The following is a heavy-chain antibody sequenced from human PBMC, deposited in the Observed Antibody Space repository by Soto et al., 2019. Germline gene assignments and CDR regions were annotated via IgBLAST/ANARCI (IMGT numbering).Heavy chain of an antibody. CDR2: VYVTGTGT. Sequence: ASVKVSCKASGYPFTTYHLHWVRQAPGQGLEWMGVVYVTGTGTRSAQKFQGRLTMTRDRSTSTVYMELSSLRSEDTAVYYCARPEGYGSGSYYFDSWGQGTLVTVSS. J-gene: IGHJ4*02. CDR3: ARPEGYGSGSYYFDS. D-gene: IGHD3-10*01. CDR1: GYPFTTYH. V-gene: IGHV1-46*01.